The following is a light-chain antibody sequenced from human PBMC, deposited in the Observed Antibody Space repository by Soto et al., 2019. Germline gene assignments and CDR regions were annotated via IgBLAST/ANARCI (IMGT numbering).Light chain of an antibody. CDR3: MQGISWPFT. Sequence: DVVLTQSPLSLPVTLGQPASISCRSSQSLVYSDGNTYLNWFHQRPGQSPRRLIYEVSNRDSGVPDRFSGSGSGTDLTLKISRVEAEDVGVYYCMQGISWPFTFGPGTKLDIK. J-gene: IGKJ3*01. V-gene: IGKV2-30*01. CDR2: EVS. CDR1: QSLVYSDGNTY.